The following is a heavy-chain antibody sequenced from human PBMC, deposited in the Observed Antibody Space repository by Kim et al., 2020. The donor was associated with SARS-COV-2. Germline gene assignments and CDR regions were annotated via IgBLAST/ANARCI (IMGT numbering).Heavy chain of an antibody. J-gene: IGHJ4*02. CDR2: ISWNSGSI. V-gene: IGHV3-9*01. CDR3: AKDRVTRFLEWSQHPTEFYY. CDR1: GFTFGDYA. Sequence: SLRLSCAASGFTFGDYAMHWVRQAPGKGLEWVSGISWNSGSIGYADSVKGRFTISRDNAKNSLYLQMNSLRAEDTALYYCAKDRVTRFLEWSQHPTEFYYWGQGNLVNVSS. D-gene: IGHD3-3*01.